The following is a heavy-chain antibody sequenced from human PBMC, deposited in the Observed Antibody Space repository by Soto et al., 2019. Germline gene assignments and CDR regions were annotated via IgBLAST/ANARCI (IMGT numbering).Heavy chain of an antibody. D-gene: IGHD6-6*01. CDR1: GGSISSSTYY. V-gene: IGHV4-39*01. Sequence: NPSETLSLTCTVSGGSISSSTYYWDWIRQPPGKGLEWIGAMYYTGNKNYNPSLESRVTMSVDTSKNQFSLKLSSVTPTDTAVYYCARRSSSSLGSLFDPWGRGILVTVPQ. J-gene: IGHJ5*02. CDR3: ARRSSSSLGSLFDP. CDR2: MYYTGNK.